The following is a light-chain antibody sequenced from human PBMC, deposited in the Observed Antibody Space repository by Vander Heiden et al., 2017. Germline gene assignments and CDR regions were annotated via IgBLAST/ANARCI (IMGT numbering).Light chain of an antibody. CDR1: RDISTY. V-gene: IGKV1-16*01. J-gene: IGKJ5*01. Sequence: DLQMTQCPSSLSASVGDGVTITWRASRDISTYLAWFQQKPGKAPKSLIYAASNLQSGVPSRFSGSGSGTDFTLTISNVQPEDFATYYCQQYHSYPPTFGQGTRLDI. CDR2: AAS. CDR3: QQYHSYPPT.